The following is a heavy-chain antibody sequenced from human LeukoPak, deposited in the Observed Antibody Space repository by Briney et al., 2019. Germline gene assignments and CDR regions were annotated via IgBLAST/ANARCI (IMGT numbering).Heavy chain of an antibody. V-gene: IGHV1-18*01. CDR2: ISAYNGGT. CDR3: AKGGTMVPTIDY. D-gene: IGHD1-14*01. CDR1: GYTFTSYY. Sequence: GASVKVSCKASGYTFTSYYITWVRQAPGQGLEWVGWISAYNGGTNYAQKFQGRVTMTIDTSTTTAYLDLGSLTSDDTAMYYCAKGGTMVPTIDYWGQGTLVTVSS. J-gene: IGHJ4*02.